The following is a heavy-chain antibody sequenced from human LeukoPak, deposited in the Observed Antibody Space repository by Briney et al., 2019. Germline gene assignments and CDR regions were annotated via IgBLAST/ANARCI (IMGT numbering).Heavy chain of an antibody. CDR2: IRSNGGST. J-gene: IGHJ6*03. CDR1: GFTFSSYA. Sequence: GGSLRLSCAASGFTFSSYAMHWVRQAPGKGLEYVSAIRSNGGSTYYANSVKGRFTISRDNSKNTLYLQMGSLRAEDMAVYYCARARSFLSYMDVWGKGTTVTVSS. D-gene: IGHD3-10*01. CDR3: ARARSFLSYMDV. V-gene: IGHV3-64*01.